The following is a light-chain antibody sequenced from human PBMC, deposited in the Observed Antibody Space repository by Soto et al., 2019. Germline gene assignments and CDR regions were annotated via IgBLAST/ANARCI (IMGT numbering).Light chain of an antibody. Sequence: EVVLTQSPGTLSLSPGERATLSCRASQSVSDKYLAWYQQKPGQAPRLFIFGSSDRATGIPDRFSGSGSGTDFTLTISRLEPEDFAVYYCQQHGSGPWTFGQGTKVEIK. V-gene: IGKV3-20*01. CDR2: GSS. CDR1: QSVSDKY. CDR3: QQHGSGPWT. J-gene: IGKJ1*01.